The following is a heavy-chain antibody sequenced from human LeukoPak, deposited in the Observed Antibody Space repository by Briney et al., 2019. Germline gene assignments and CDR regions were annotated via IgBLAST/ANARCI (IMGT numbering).Heavy chain of an antibody. CDR3: AKTRPLDSSSWSHGDY. J-gene: IGHJ4*02. CDR2: ISGSGDST. CDR1: GFTFSNYA. D-gene: IGHD6-13*01. V-gene: IGHV3-23*01. Sequence: GGSLRLSCAASGFTFSNYAMTWVRQAPGKGLEWVSGISGSGDSTYYGDSVKGRFTISRDNSKNTLYLQMNSLRAEDTAVYYCAKTRPLDSSSWSHGDYWGQGTLVTVSS.